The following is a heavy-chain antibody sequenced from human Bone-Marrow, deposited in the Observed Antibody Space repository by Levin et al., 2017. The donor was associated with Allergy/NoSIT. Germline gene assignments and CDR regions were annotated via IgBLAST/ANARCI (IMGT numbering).Heavy chain of an antibody. J-gene: IGHJ6*03. D-gene: IGHD5-12*01. Sequence: TGGSLRLSCVVSGFTVNDKYMSWVRQAPGKGLEWVAVIYSGRTTYYADSVKGRFTISRDNSKNTLYLQINTLRAEDTAVYYCARETSGFSGRHYYYYYMDVWGKGTTVTVSS. V-gene: IGHV3-53*01. CDR1: GFTVNDKY. CDR2: IYSGRTT. CDR3: ARETSGFSGRHYYYYYMDV.